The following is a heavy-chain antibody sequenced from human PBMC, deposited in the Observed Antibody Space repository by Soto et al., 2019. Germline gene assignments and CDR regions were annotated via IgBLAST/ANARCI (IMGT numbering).Heavy chain of an antibody. D-gene: IGHD4-17*01. CDR2: IYYSGST. CDR3: ASTTVTTGSWFAP. Sequence: QVQLQESGPGLVKPSETLSLTCTVSGGSISSYYWSWIRQPPGKGLEWIGYIYYSGSTNYNPSLKSRVTISVDTSKNPSSLKLSSVTAADTAVYYCASTTVTTGSWFAPWGQGTLVPVSS. J-gene: IGHJ5*02. V-gene: IGHV4-59*01. CDR1: GGSISSYY.